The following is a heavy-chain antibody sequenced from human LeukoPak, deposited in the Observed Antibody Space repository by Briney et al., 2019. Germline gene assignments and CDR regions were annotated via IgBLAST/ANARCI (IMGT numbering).Heavy chain of an antibody. V-gene: IGHV3-74*03. CDR1: GFTLSSNW. CDR2: IKNDGSRT. CDR3: VRSDWFDP. Sequence: GGSLRLSCVASGFTLSSNWMHWVRQAPGKGLEWVSRIKNDGSRTTYADSVKGRFTISRDNARNTLYLQMSNLRAEDTAVYYCVRSDWFDPWGQGTLVTVSS. J-gene: IGHJ5*02.